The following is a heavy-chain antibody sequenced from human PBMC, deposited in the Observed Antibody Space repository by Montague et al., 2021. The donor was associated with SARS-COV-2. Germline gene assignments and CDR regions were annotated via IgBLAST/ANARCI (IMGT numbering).Heavy chain of an antibody. Sequence: SETLSLTCGVSGGSISSSHWWNWVRQPPGKGLEWIGEIYHSGSTNYNPSLRNRVIISIDKSKNQFSLKLSSVTAADTAVYYCARHARGEGYTSWFDSWGQGTLVTVSS. CDR3: ARHARGEGYTSWFDS. CDR1: GGSISSSHW. D-gene: IGHD5-24*01. J-gene: IGHJ5*01. CDR2: IYHSGST. V-gene: IGHV4-4*02.